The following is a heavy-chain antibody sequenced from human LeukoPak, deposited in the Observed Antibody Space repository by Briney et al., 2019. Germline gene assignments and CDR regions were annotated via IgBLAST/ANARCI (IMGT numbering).Heavy chain of an antibody. CDR3: ARAPRPYYYDSSGYYYEV. Sequence: ASVKVSCKASGYTFTSYYMHWARQAPGQGLEWMGIINPSGGSTSYAQKFQGRVTMTRDTSTSTVYMELSSLRSEDTAVYYCARAPRPYYYDSSGYYYEVWGQGTLVTVSS. J-gene: IGHJ4*02. V-gene: IGHV1-46*01. CDR1: GYTFTSYY. CDR2: INPSGGST. D-gene: IGHD3-22*01.